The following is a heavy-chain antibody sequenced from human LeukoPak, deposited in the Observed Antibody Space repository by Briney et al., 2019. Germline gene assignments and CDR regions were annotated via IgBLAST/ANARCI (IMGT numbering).Heavy chain of an antibody. Sequence: GASVKVSCKASGYTFTNYYMHWVRQAPGQGLEWMGIINPSGGSTSYAQKFQGRVTMTEDTSTDTAYMELSSLRSEDTAVYYCATSPHYCTNGVCVGFVYYYGMDVWGQGTTVTVSS. J-gene: IGHJ6*02. D-gene: IGHD2-8*01. V-gene: IGHV1-46*01. CDR1: GYTFTNYY. CDR2: INPSGGST. CDR3: ATSPHYCTNGVCVGFVYYYGMDV.